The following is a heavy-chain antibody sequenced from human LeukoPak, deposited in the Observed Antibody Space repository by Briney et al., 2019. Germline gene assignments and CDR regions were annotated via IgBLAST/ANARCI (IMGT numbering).Heavy chain of an antibody. V-gene: IGHV3-9*01. CDR2: ISWNSGTI. CDR1: GFTFDDHA. CDR3: ARDRVAAAGSWGACDY. Sequence: PGGSLRLSCAASGFTFDDHAMHWVRQAPGKGLEWVSGISWNSGTIAYADSVKGRFTISRDNAKNSLYLEMNSLRVEDAALYYCARDRVAAAGSWGACDYWGQGTLVTVSS. J-gene: IGHJ4*02. D-gene: IGHD6-13*01.